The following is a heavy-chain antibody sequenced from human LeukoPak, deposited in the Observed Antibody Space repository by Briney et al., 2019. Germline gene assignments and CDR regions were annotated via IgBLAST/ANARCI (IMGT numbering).Heavy chain of an antibody. Sequence: GGSLRLSCAASGFTFSSYEMNWVRQAPGKGLEWVSYISSSGSTIYYADSVKGRFTISRDNAKNSLYQQMNSLRAEDAAVYYCARWYNWNDGNYYGMDVWGKGTTVTVSS. J-gene: IGHJ6*04. D-gene: IGHD1-1*01. V-gene: IGHV3-48*03. CDR3: ARWYNWNDGNYYGMDV. CDR2: ISSSGSTI. CDR1: GFTFSSYE.